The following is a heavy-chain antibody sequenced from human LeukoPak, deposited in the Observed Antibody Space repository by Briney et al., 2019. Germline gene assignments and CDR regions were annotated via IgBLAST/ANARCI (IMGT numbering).Heavy chain of an antibody. J-gene: IGHJ3*02. CDR2: IRYDGSDK. Sequence: GGSLRLFCAASGFNFSNYDMHWVRQAPAKGLEWVAFIRYDGSDKYYADSVKGRFTISRDNSKNTLYLQMNSLRAEDTAVYYCAAGKDDAFDIWGQGTMVTVSS. CDR1: GFNFSNYD. D-gene: IGHD1-14*01. CDR3: AAGKDDAFDI. V-gene: IGHV3-30*02.